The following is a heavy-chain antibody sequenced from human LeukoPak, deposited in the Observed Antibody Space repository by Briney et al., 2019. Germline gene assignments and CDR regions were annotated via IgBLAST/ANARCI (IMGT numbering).Heavy chain of an antibody. V-gene: IGHV4-59*11. CDR2: IYYSGST. Sequence: SETLSLTCSVSGGSISSHYWSWIRQPPGKGLEWIGYIYYSGSTKYNPSLKSRVTISVDTSKNQFSLKLSSVTAADTAVYYCARDVCTGATCNSGAVFDYWGQGTLVTVSS. CDR1: GGSISSHY. J-gene: IGHJ4*02. D-gene: IGHD2-8*02. CDR3: ARDVCTGATCNSGAVFDY.